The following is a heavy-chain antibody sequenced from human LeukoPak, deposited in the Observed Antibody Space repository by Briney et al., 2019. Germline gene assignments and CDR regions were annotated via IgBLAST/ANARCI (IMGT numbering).Heavy chain of an antibody. Sequence: GGSLRLSCAASGFSFSRYAMSWVRLAPGKGLEWVSSISGSGGSTYYADSVKGRFTISRDNSKNTVYLQMNSLRAEDTAVYYCAKDEDGVAASEGGQGTLVTVSS. J-gene: IGHJ4*02. CDR2: ISGSGGST. CDR3: AKDEDGVAASE. D-gene: IGHD3-3*01. CDR1: GFSFSRYA. V-gene: IGHV3-23*01.